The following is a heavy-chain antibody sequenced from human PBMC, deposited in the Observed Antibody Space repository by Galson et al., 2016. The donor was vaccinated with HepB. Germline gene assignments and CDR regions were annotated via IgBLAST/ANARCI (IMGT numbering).Heavy chain of an antibody. J-gene: IGHJ4*02. Sequence: SLRLSCAASGFIFSDNYMTWIHQAPGKGLEWISYSGSSGSPIYYADSVKGRFTISRDYAKSSLYLQMNSLRADDTAVYYCARGASPGFIDYWGRGTLVTVSS. CDR1: GFIFSDNY. V-gene: IGHV3-11*01. D-gene: IGHD3-16*01. CDR2: SGSSGSPI. CDR3: ARGASPGFIDY.